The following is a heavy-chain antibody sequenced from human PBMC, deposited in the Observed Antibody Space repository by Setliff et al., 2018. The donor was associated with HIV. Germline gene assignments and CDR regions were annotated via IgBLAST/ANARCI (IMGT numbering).Heavy chain of an antibody. CDR3: ARVVPVGGNDY. CDR2: IHYDERI. Sequence: SETLSLTCTVSGDSATNSRYYWAWIRQPPGKGLEYIGSIHYDERIYYNPSLKSRVTISVDTSKNQFSLKLSSVTAADTAMYYCARVVPVGGNDYWGQGTLVTVSS. V-gene: IGHV4-39*07. CDR1: GDSATNSRYY. J-gene: IGHJ4*02. D-gene: IGHD6-19*01.